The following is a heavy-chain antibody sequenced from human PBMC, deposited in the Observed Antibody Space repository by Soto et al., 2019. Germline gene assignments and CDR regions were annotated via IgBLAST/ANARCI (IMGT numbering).Heavy chain of an antibody. Sequence: ASVKVSCKASGGTFSSYAVSWVRQAPGQGLEWMGGIIPIFGTANYAQKFQGRVTITADESTSTAYMELSSLRSEDTAVYYCARVGGSSLYSPMDVWGQGTTVTVSS. D-gene: IGHD6-13*01. CDR1: GGTFSSYA. V-gene: IGHV1-69*13. CDR3: ARVGGSSLYSPMDV. CDR2: IIPIFGTA. J-gene: IGHJ6*02.